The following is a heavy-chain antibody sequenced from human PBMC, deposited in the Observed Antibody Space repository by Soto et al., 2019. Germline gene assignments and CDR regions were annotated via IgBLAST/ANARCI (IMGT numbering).Heavy chain of an antibody. V-gene: IGHV3-48*01. J-gene: IGHJ6*02. CDR3: ARRAV. CDR1: GFTFSTYS. Sequence: EVQLVEAGGGLVQPGGSLRLSCAASGFTFSTYSMNWVRQAPGKGLEWISYITTSSSTIYYADSVKGRFTISRDNAKNSLYLQMNSLRVEDTAVYYCARRAVWGQGTTVTVS. CDR2: ITTSSSTI.